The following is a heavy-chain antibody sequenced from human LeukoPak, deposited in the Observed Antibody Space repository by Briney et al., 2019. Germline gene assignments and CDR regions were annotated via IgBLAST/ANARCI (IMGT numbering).Heavy chain of an antibody. J-gene: IGHJ6*02. Sequence: KAGGSLRLSCAASGFTFSSHGMHWVRQAPGKGLEWVAVISYDGSNKYYADSVKGRFTISRDNSKNTLYLQMNSLRAEDTAVYYCASTLIVVVPAAIYYYYGMDVWGQGTTVTVSS. CDR3: ASTLIVVVPAAIYYYYGMDV. D-gene: IGHD2-2*01. V-gene: IGHV3-30*03. CDR1: GFTFSSHG. CDR2: ISYDGSNK.